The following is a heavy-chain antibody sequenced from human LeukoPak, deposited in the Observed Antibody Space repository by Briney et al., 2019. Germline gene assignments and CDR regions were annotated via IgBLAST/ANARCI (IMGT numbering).Heavy chain of an antibody. V-gene: IGHV3-30-3*01. CDR2: MSYDGSNK. Sequence: GGSLRLSCAASGFTFNNYAIHWVRQAPGKGLEWVAVMSYDGSNKYYADSMKGRFTISRDNSKNTLYLQMNSLRAEDTAVYYCAKDPWYYYDSSGYYFSYWGQGTLVTVSS. J-gene: IGHJ4*02. D-gene: IGHD3-22*01. CDR3: AKDPWYYYDSSGYYFSY. CDR1: GFTFNNYA.